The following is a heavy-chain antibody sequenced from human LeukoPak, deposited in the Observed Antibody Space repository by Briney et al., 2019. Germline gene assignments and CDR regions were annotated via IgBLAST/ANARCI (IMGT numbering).Heavy chain of an antibody. V-gene: IGHV4-59*08. CDR1: GGSISNYY. J-gene: IGHJ4*02. CDR2: IYYSGAT. D-gene: IGHD3-10*01. CDR3: ARFGITVVRGGKYYFDY. Sequence: SETLSLTCTVSGGSISNYYGSWIRQPPGKGLEWIGHIYYSGATKYNPSLKSRITISVDTSKNQFSLMLSSVTATDTAVYYCARFGITVVRGGKYYFDYWGQGTLVTVSS.